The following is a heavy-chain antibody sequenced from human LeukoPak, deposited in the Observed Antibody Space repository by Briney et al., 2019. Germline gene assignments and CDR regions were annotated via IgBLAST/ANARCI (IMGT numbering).Heavy chain of an antibody. V-gene: IGHV3-23*01. J-gene: IGHJ4*02. D-gene: IGHD3-10*01. CDR1: GFTFSSYA. Sequence: GGSLRLSCAASGFTFSSYAMSWVRQAPGKGLEWVSAISGSGGSTYYAGSVKGRFTTSRDNSKNTLYLQMNSLRAEDTAVYYCAKVSPWFGELDYWGQGTLVTVSS. CDR2: ISGSGGST. CDR3: AKVSPWFGELDY.